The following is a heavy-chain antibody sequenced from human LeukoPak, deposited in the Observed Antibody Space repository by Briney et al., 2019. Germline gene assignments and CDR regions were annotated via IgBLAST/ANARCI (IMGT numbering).Heavy chain of an antibody. Sequence: GGSLRLSCAASGFTFSSYAMSWGRQAPGKGLECVSAISGSGGSTYYADSVKGRFTISRDNSKNTLYLQMNSLRAEDTAVYYCAKGLDYGAFNYYYYYGMAVWGQGTTVTVSS. J-gene: IGHJ6*02. CDR3: AKGLDYGAFNYYYYYGMAV. CDR2: ISGSGGST. V-gene: IGHV3-23*01. D-gene: IGHD4-17*01. CDR1: GFTFSSYA.